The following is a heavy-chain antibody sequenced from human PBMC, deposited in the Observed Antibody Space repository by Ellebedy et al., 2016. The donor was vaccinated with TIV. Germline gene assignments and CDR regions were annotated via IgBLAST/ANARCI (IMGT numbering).Heavy chain of an antibody. CDR2: ITRDGTST. V-gene: IGHV3-43*02. CDR3: AKDQIGATSRDPFYGMDV. CDR1: GFTFADFA. Sequence: PGGSLRLSCAASGFTFADFAMHWVRQVPGKGLEWVSVITRDGTSTYYADSVKGQFTISRDNSKNSLYLQMNSLRSEDTAFYYCAKDQIGATSRDPFYGMDVWGPGTTVTVSS. J-gene: IGHJ6*02. D-gene: IGHD1-26*01.